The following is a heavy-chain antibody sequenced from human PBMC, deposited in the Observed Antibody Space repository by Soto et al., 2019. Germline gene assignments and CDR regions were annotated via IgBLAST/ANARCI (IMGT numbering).Heavy chain of an antibody. CDR3: ARDTAMIRGLVISYYYYAMDV. D-gene: IGHD3-10*01. CDR2: ISAYNGNT. J-gene: IGHJ6*02. Sequence: ASVKVSCKASGYTFKNFGIRWVRQAPGQGLEWMGWISAYNGNTKYAQSFQGRVTMTTNTSTSTAYMELRSLRSDDTAVYSCARDTAMIRGLVISYYYYAMDVWGQGTTVTVSS. V-gene: IGHV1-18*04. CDR1: GYTFKNFG.